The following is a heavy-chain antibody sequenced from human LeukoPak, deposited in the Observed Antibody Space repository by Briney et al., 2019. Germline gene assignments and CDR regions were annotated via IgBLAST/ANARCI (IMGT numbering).Heavy chain of an antibody. CDR3: ARQYYDILTGYYKPGDYFDY. V-gene: IGHV3-11*04. CDR2: ITSGGTSI. D-gene: IGHD3-9*01. CDR1: GFTFSDYY. Sequence: GGSLRLSCAASGFTFSDYYMTWIRQAPGKGLEWVSFITSGGTSIYYADSVKGRFTISRDNAKKLLFLQMNSLRAEDTAVYYCARQYYDILTGYYKPGDYFDYWGQGTLVTVSS. J-gene: IGHJ4*02.